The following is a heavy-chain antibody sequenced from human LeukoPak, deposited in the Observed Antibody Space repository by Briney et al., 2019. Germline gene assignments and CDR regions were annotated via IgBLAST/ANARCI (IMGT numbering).Heavy chain of an antibody. V-gene: IGHV3-30-3*01. CDR1: GFTFSSYA. Sequence: GGSLRLSCAASGFTFSSYAMHWVRQAPGKGLEWAAVISYDGSNKYYADSVKGRFTISRDNSKNTLYLQMNSLRAEDTAVYYCARETIVVVIMALYFDYWGQGTLVTVSS. D-gene: IGHD3-22*01. CDR3: ARETIVVVIMALYFDY. CDR2: ISYDGSNK. J-gene: IGHJ4*02.